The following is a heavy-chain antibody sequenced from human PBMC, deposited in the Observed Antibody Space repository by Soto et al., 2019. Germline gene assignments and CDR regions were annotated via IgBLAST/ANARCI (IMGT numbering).Heavy chain of an antibody. CDR1: GFTFRNYW. D-gene: IGHD6-19*01. CDR3: ARPLGWRDAFDI. V-gene: IGHV3-7*01. Sequence: EVQLVESGGGLVQPGGSLRVSCAASGFTFRNYWMTWVRQAPGKGLEWVANIKQDGSDKYYVDSVKGRFTISRDNAKNSLYLHMNSLRAEDTAVYYCARPLGWRDAFDIWGQGTMVTVSS. J-gene: IGHJ3*02. CDR2: IKQDGSDK.